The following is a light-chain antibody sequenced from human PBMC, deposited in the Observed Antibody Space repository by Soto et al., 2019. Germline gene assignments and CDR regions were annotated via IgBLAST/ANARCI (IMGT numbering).Light chain of an antibody. CDR1: QSVSNN. CDR3: LQYDDWHRT. Sequence: EIVMTQSPAILSVSPGDRATLSCRAGQSVSNNLAWYQQKPGQTPRLVIYGASNRATGVPARFSGSGSGTDFTLTISSLQSEDFAVYYCLQYDDWHRTFDQGTKVEI. CDR2: GAS. V-gene: IGKV3-15*01. J-gene: IGKJ1*01.